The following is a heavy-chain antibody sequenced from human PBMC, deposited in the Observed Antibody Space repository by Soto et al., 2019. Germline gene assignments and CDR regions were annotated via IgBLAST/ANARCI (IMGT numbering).Heavy chain of an antibody. J-gene: IGHJ4*02. CDR2: IYWDDDK. D-gene: IGHD3-22*01. CDR3: AHTPYYYDSRNHGYFDY. V-gene: IGHV2-5*02. Sequence: SGPTLVNPTQTLTLTCTFSGFSLSTSGVGVGWTRQPPGKALEWLALIYWDDDKRYSPSLKSRLTITKDTSKNQVVLTMTNMDPVDTATYYCAHTPYYYDSRNHGYFDYWGQGTLVTVSS. CDR1: GFSLSTSGVG.